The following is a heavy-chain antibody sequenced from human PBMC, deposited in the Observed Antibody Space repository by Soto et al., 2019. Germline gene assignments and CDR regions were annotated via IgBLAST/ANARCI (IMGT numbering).Heavy chain of an antibody. V-gene: IGHV3-74*01. D-gene: IGHD5-12*01. CDR2: INSDGSST. CDR1: GFTFSSYW. CDR3: ARGPERGYSGYEEIDY. J-gene: IGHJ4*02. Sequence: GGSLRLSCAASGFTFSSYWMHWVRQAPGKGLVWVSRINSDGSSTSYADSVKGRFTISRDNAKNTLYLQMNSLRAEDTAVYYCARGPERGYSGYEEIDYWGQGTLVTVSS.